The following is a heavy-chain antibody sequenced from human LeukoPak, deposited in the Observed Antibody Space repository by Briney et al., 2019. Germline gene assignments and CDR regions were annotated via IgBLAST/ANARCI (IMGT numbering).Heavy chain of an antibody. CDR2: ISSSSRDI. CDR1: GFTFSSFT. D-gene: IGHD1-26*01. J-gene: IGHJ4*02. Sequence: PGGSLRLSCAASGFTFSSFTMNWVRQAPGKGLEWVAAISSSSRDIFYADSVKGRFSISRDNTQNSLYLQMNSLRAEDTAVYYCARESWETLVLRPFDYWGQGTLVTVSS. V-gene: IGHV3-21*01. CDR3: ARESWETLVLRPFDY.